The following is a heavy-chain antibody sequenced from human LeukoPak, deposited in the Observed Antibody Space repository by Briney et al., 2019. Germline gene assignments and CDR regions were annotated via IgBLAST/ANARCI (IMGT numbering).Heavy chain of an antibody. Sequence: GRSLRLSCVASGFPFSTYGMHWVRQAPGRGLDWVAVIWHDGSNKYYADSLKGRFTISRDNSKNTLYLQMNTLRAEDTGVYYCARAVGPFDYWGQGTQVTVSS. CDR2: IWHDGSNK. V-gene: IGHV3-33*01. CDR1: GFPFSTYG. D-gene: IGHD1-26*01. J-gene: IGHJ4*02. CDR3: ARAVGPFDY.